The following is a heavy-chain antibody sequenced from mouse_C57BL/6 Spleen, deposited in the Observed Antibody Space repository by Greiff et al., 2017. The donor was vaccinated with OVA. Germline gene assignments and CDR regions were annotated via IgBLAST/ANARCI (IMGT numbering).Heavy chain of an antibody. CDR3: APYGSSTAWFAY. Sequence: EVQRVESGAELVKPGASVKLSCTASGFNIKDYYMHWVKQRTEQGLEWIGRIDPEDGETKYAPKFQGKATITADTSSNTAYLQLSSLTSEDTAVYYCAPYGSSTAWFAYWGQGTLVTVSA. CDR2: IDPEDGET. CDR1: GFNIKDYY. J-gene: IGHJ3*01. V-gene: IGHV14-2*01. D-gene: IGHD1-1*01.